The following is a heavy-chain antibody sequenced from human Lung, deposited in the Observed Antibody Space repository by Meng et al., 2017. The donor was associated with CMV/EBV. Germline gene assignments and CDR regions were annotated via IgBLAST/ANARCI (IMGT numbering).Heavy chain of an antibody. CDR1: GDSISTYY. D-gene: IGHD5-12*01. CDR3: ARFDIDVEGYYGMDV. V-gene: IGHV4-59*01. CDR2: TSDSGST. J-gene: IGHJ6*02. Sequence: SETLSLXXTVSGDSISTYYWNWLRQSPGKGLEWIGYTSDSGSTNYNPSLKSRVAFSLDTSKNQFSLKLSSVTAADTAVYYCARFDIDVEGYYGMDVWGQGTTVTVSS.